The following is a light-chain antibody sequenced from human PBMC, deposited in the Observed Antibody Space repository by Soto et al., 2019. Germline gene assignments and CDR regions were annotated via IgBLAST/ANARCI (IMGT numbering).Light chain of an antibody. Sequence: EIGMSQSPATLSVSTGERATLSCRASQSVSSNLAWYQQKPGQSPRLLIYGASTRATGVPARFSGSGSGTEFTLTISSLQSEDFAVYYCQQYINLWTFGQGTKVDIK. CDR3: QQYINLWT. CDR2: GAS. CDR1: QSVSSN. J-gene: IGKJ1*01. V-gene: IGKV3-15*01.